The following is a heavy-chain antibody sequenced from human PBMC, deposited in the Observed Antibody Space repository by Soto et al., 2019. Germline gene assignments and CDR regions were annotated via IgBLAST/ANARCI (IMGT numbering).Heavy chain of an antibody. CDR3: ARRMGGYYYGMDV. V-gene: IGHV5-51*01. CDR1: GYSFYNYW. Sequence: GESLKISCKGSGYSFYNYWIGSVRQMPGKGLEWMGIIYPGDSDTRYSPSFQGQVTISADKSINTAHLQWSSLKPSDTAIYYCARRMGGYYYGMDVWGQGTTVTVSS. CDR2: IYPGDSDT. J-gene: IGHJ6*02. D-gene: IGHD2-15*01.